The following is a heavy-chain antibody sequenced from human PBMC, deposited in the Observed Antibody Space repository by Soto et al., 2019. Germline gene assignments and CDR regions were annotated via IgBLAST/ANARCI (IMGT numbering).Heavy chain of an antibody. CDR2: LNPNSGGT. CDR1: GYTFTGYY. V-gene: IGHV1-2*02. CDR3: ARSALVLGIYVPTADWFDP. Sequence: QVQLVQSGAEVKKPGASVKVSCKASGYTFTGYYMHWVRQAPGQGLEWMGWLNPNSGGTNYAQKFQGRVTMTWDTSVSTAFMELSRLRSDDTAVYYCARSALVLGIYVPTADWFDPWGQGTLVTVSS. J-gene: IGHJ5*02. D-gene: IGHD2-8*01.